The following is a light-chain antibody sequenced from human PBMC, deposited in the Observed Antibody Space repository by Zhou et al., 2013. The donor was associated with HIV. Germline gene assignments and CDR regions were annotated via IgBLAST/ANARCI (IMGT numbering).Light chain of an antibody. V-gene: IGKV1-NL1*01. CDR1: QAISSS. CDR2: GAS. Sequence: DIQMTQSPSSLSASVGGSVTFTCRASQAISSSLAWYQQRSGKAPKLLVYGASTLETGVPSRFTGSGSGTDYSLTINALQPEDFATYFCQQYYTIPYTFGRGPTWRSN. J-gene: IGKJ2*01. CDR3: QQYYTIPYT.